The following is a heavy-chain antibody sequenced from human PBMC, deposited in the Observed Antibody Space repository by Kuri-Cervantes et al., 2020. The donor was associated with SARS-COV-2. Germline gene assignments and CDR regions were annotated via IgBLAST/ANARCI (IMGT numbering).Heavy chain of an antibody. CDR3: ARAGDNWGQGDDAFDI. CDR1: GYSISSGYY. CDR2: IYHSGST. Sequence: SETLSLTCTVSGYSISSGYYWGRIRQPPGKGLEWIGSIYHSGSTYYNPSLKSRVTISVDTSRNQFSLKLSSVTAADTAVYYCARAGDNWGQGDDAFDIWGQGTMVTVSS. J-gene: IGHJ3*02. V-gene: IGHV4-38-2*02. D-gene: IGHD7-27*01.